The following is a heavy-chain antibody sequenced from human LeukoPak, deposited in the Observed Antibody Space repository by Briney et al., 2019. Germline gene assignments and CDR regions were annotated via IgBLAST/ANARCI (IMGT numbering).Heavy chain of an antibody. D-gene: IGHD1-26*01. V-gene: IGHV3-23*01. CDR3: AKYPYTNSGIARGYFDY. J-gene: IGHJ4*02. Sequence: GGSLRLSCAASGFTFSSYAMRWVRQAPGKGLEWVSTMINSGGSQYTVDSVKGRFTISRDNSKNTLFLQMNSLRAEDTAVYFCAKYPYTNSGIARGYFDYWGQGTLVTVS. CDR2: MINSGGSQ. CDR1: GFTFSSYA.